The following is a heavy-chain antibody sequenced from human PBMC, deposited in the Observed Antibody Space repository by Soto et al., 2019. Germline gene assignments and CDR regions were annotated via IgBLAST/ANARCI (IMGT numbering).Heavy chain of an antibody. Sequence: EVQLVESGGGLVQPGGSLRLSCAASGFTFSSYWMSWVRQAPGKGLEWVANIKQDGSEKYYVDSVKGRFTISRDNAKNSRYWQMNSLRAEDRAVYYCARNQGAVVVPAAIRGEGVGESHLDYWGQGTLVTVSS. CDR3: ARNQGAVVVPAAIRGEGVGESHLDY. J-gene: IGHJ4*02. D-gene: IGHD2-2*02. CDR1: GFTFSSYW. CDR2: IKQDGSEK. V-gene: IGHV3-7*01.